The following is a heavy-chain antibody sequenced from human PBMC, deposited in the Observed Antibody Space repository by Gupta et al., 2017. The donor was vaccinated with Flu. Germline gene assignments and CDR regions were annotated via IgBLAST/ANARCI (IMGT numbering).Heavy chain of an antibody. V-gene: IGHV3-7*01. D-gene: IGHD3-9*01. Sequence: EVQLVESGGGLVQPGRSLRLSCVGSGFIFSDYWMNWIRQSPGKGLQWVASIRQDGSELYYVDSVKGRFTVSRDNAKNSVFLQMNSLTVEDTAMYYCGRGGCIGLLALVGALTLDPWGQGALVTV. CDR2: IRQDGSEL. CDR3: GRGGCIGLLALVGALTLDP. CDR1: GFIFSDYW. J-gene: IGHJ5*02.